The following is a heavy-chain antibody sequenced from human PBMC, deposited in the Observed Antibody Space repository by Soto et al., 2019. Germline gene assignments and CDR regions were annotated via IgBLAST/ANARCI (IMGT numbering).Heavy chain of an antibody. CDR1: GGSFSGYY. J-gene: IGHJ4*02. CDR3: ARRGEDWGPYFDY. V-gene: IGHV4-34*01. Sequence: SETLSLTCAVYGGSFSGYYWSWIRQPPGKGLEWIGEINHSGSTNYNPSLKSRVTISVDTSKNQFSLKLSSVTAADTAVYYCARRGEDWGPYFDYWGQGTLVTVSS. CDR2: INHSGST. D-gene: IGHD7-27*01.